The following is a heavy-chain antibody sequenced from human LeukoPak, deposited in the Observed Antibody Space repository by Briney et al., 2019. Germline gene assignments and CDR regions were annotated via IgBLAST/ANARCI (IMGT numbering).Heavy chain of an antibody. Sequence: HPGGSLRLSCAASGFTFSSYGMHWVRQAPGKGLEWVAFIRYDGSNKYYADSVKGRFTISRDNSKNTLYLQMNSLRAEDTAVYYCAKGDDYVWGRPTPPDYWGQGTLVTVSS. D-gene: IGHD3-16*01. CDR2: IRYDGSNK. J-gene: IGHJ4*02. CDR1: GFTFSSYG. CDR3: AKGDDYVWGRPTPPDY. V-gene: IGHV3-30*02.